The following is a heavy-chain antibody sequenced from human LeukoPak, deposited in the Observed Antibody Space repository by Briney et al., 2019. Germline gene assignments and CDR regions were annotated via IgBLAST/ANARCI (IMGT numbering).Heavy chain of an antibody. CDR1: GGSISSYY. CDR3: ARGRDWFDP. J-gene: IGHJ5*02. CDR2: IYYSGST. D-gene: IGHD5-24*01. Sequence: SETLSLTCTVSGGSISSYYWSWIRQPPGKGLEWIGYIYYSGSTNDNPSLKSRVTISVDTSKNQLSLKLSSVTAADTAVYYCARGRDWFDPWGQGTLVTVSS. V-gene: IGHV4-59*08.